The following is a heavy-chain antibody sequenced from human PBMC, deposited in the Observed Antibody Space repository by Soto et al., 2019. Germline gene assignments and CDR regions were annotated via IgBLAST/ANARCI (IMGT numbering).Heavy chain of an antibody. CDR2: INHSGST. D-gene: IGHD6-13*01. V-gene: IGHV4-34*01. CDR3: ARDYSSSWYRFDY. CDR1: GGSFSGCY. Sequence: PSETLSLTCAVYGGSFSGCYWSWIRQPPGKGLEWIGEINHSGSTNYNPSLKSRVTISVDTSKNQFSLKLSSVTAADTAVYYCARDYSSSWYRFDYWGQGTLVTVSS. J-gene: IGHJ4*02.